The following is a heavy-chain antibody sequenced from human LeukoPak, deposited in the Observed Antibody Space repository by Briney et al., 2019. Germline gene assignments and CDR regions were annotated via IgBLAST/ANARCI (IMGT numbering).Heavy chain of an antibody. D-gene: IGHD2/OR15-2a*01. CDR2: INPNSGGT. CDR1: GYTFTDNF. J-gene: IGHJ4*02. V-gene: IGHV1-2*02. Sequence: ASVEVSCKASGYTFTDNFIHWVRQAPGQGLEWMGWINPNSGGTNYAQKFQGRVTMTRDTSISTAYMELSRLRSDDTAVYYCAREQYQGIIFDYWGQGTLVTVSS. CDR3: AREQYQGIIFDY.